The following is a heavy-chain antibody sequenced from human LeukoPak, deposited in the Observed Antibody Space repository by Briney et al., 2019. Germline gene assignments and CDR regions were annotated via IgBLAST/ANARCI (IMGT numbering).Heavy chain of an antibody. V-gene: IGHV4-31*03. J-gene: IGHJ3*02. Sequence: PSQTLSLPCTVSGGSISSGGYYWSWIRQHPGKGLEWIGYIYYSGSTYYNPSLKSRVTISVDTSKNQFSLKLSSVTAADTAVYYCARAYYYDSSGYYSAAFDIWGQGTMVTVSS. CDR1: GGSISSGGYY. CDR3: ARAYYYDSSGYYSAAFDI. CDR2: IYYSGST. D-gene: IGHD3-22*01.